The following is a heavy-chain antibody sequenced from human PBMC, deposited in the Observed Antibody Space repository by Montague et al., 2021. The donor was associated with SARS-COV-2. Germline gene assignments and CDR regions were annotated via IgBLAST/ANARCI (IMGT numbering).Heavy chain of an antibody. Sequence: SETLSLTCSVSGGSMSTYYWSWIRQPPEKGLEWIGYIYYTGSTNYNPSLKSRVTISIDTSKNQFSLNLSSVTAADTAVYYCASPGAYCTGGSCHYVYWGQGTLVTVSS. J-gene: IGHJ4*02. CDR1: GGSMSTYY. CDR3: ASPGAYCTGGSCHYVY. V-gene: IGHV4-59*01. D-gene: IGHD2-15*01. CDR2: IYYTGST.